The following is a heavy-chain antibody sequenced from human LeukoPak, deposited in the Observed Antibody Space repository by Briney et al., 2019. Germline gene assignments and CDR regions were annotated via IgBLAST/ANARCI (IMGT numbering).Heavy chain of an antibody. Sequence: ASVKVSRKASGGTFSSYAISWVRQAPGQGLEWMGGIIPIFGTANYAQKFQGRVTITADKSTSTAYMELSSLRSDDTAVYYCARGSYSGSYSYYFDYWGQGTLVTVSS. D-gene: IGHD1-26*01. J-gene: IGHJ4*02. CDR2: IIPIFGTA. CDR1: GGTFSSYA. V-gene: IGHV1-69*06. CDR3: ARGSYSGSYSYYFDY.